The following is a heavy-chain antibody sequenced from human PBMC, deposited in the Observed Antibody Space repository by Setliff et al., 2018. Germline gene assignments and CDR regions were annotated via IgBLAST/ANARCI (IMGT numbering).Heavy chain of an antibody. V-gene: IGHV4-4*02. CDR1: GASIGSDNW. CDR3: ARTPRGGNSAFDI. J-gene: IGHJ3*02. D-gene: IGHD2-21*02. Sequence: SETLSLTCAVSGASIGSDNWWSWVRQPPGEGLEWIGEIYHTENSNYNPSLKSRVTISIDKFSHQFSLRLTSVTAADTAVYYCARTPRGGNSAFDIWGQGTMVTVSS. CDR2: IYHTENS.